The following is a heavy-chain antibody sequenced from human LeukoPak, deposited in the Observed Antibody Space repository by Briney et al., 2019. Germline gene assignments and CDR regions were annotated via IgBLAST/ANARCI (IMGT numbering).Heavy chain of an antibody. CDR3: ARAPLYPSGWYYFNP. CDR2: IHPNTGST. CDR1: GDTFTGYY. V-gene: IGHV1-2*06. Sequence: ASVKVSCKASGDTFTGYYVHWVRQAPGQGLEWMGRIHPNTGSTHYAEKFEGRATMTRDTSITTAYMELTRLRSDDTAVYYCARAPLYPSGWYYFNPWGQGTLVTVSS. D-gene: IGHD6-19*01. J-gene: IGHJ4*02.